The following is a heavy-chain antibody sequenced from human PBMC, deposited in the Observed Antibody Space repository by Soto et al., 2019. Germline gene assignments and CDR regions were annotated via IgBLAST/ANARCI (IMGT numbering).Heavy chain of an antibody. V-gene: IGHV1-18*01. Sequence: QVQLVQSGAEVKKPGASVKVSCKASGYTFTSYGISWVRQAPGQGLEWMGWISAYNGNTNYAQKLQGRVTMTTDTSKKKAYMELRSLGSEETAVYYCARTYSSSWYENYYYGMDVWGQGTTVTVSS. CDR2: ISAYNGNT. D-gene: IGHD6-13*01. CDR3: ARTYSSSWYENYYYGMDV. CDR1: GYTFTSYG. J-gene: IGHJ6*02.